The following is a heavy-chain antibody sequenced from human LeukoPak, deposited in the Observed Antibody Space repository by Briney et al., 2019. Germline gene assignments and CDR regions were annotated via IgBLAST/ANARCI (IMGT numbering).Heavy chain of an antibody. CDR2: IYSGGST. D-gene: IGHD3-3*01. Sequence: GGSLRLSCAASGFTVSTNYMTWVRQAPGKGLEWVSVIYSGGSTYYADSVKGRFTISRDNSKNTLYLQMNSLRAEDTAVYYCARDERLLSFLKWGQGTLVTVSS. CDR1: GFTVSTNY. V-gene: IGHV3-53*01. J-gene: IGHJ4*02. CDR3: ARDERLLSFLK.